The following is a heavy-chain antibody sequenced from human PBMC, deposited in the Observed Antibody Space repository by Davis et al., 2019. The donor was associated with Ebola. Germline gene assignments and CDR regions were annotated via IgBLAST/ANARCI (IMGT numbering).Heavy chain of an antibody. D-gene: IGHD6-25*01. V-gene: IGHV4-39*07. CDR2: IYYSGST. J-gene: IGHJ4*02. CDR1: GGSISSSSYY. CDR3: ARDRRRLTY. Sequence: SETLSLTCTVSGGSISSSSYYWGWIRQPPGKGLEWIGSIYYSGSTHYNPSLKSRVTISVDTSKNQFSLKLSSVTAADTAVYYCARDRRRLTYWGQGTLVTVSS.